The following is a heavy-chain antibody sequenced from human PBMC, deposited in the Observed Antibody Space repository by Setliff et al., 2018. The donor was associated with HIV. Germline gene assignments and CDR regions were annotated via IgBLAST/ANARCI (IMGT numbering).Heavy chain of an antibody. Sequence: LSLTCTVSGGSISSHYWSWIRQPPGKGLEWIGYFYYSGSPNYNPSLKSRVTISVDTSKNQFYLKLSSVTAADTAVYYCARGGGFLEWLSPMDVWGRGTTVTVSS. CDR1: GGSISSHY. J-gene: IGHJ6*03. D-gene: IGHD3-3*01. CDR2: FYYSGSP. V-gene: IGHV4-59*11. CDR3: ARGGGFLEWLSPMDV.